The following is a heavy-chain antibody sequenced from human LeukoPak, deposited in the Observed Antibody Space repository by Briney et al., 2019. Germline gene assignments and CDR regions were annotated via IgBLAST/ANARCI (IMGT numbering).Heavy chain of an antibody. J-gene: IGHJ4*02. V-gene: IGHV3-53*01. CDR1: GFTVSNNY. D-gene: IGHD3-22*01. CDR2: IYSGGST. Sequence: GGSLRLSCAASGFTVSNNYMSWVRQAPGKGLERVSLIYSGGSTYYADSVKGRFTISRDSSKNTLYLQMNSLRDEDTAVYYCARPGGDSSGYYFGYWGQGTLVTVSS. CDR3: ARPGGDSSGYYFGY.